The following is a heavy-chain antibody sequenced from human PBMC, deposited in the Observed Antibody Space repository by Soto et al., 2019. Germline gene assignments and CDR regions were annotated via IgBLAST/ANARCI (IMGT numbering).Heavy chain of an antibody. J-gene: IGHJ3*02. CDR2: IFYSGST. V-gene: IGHV4-39*07. D-gene: IGHD2-15*01. CDR3: ARERSPGAFDI. CDR1: GGSISSSIYY. Sequence: SETLSLTCTVSGGSISSSIYYGGWIRQPPGKGLEWIGSIFYSGSTYDNPSLKSRVIISVDTSKNQFSLKLSSVTAADTAVYYCARERSPGAFDIWGQGTMVTVSS.